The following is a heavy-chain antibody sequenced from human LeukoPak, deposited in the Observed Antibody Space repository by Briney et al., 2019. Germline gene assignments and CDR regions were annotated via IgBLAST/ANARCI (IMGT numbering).Heavy chain of an antibody. V-gene: IGHV1-18*01. CDR1: GYTFTSYG. J-gene: IGHJ4*02. CDR2: ISAYNGNT. Sequence: ASVKVSCKASGYTFTSYGISRVRQAPGQGLEYMGWISAYNGNTNYAQKLQGRVTMTTDTSTSTAYMGLSSLRSEDTAVYYCARAGQWLGELWGANYWGQGTLVTVSS. CDR3: ARAGQWLGELWGANY. D-gene: IGHD3-10*01.